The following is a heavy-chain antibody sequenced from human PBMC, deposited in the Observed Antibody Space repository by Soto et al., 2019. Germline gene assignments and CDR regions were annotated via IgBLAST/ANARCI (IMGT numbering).Heavy chain of an antibody. V-gene: IGHV3-21*01. D-gene: IGHD4-17*01. Sequence: EVQLVESGGGLVKPGGSLRLSCAASGFTFSSYSMNWVRQAPGKGLEWVSSISSSSSYIYYADSVKGRFTISRDNAKNSLYLQMSSLRAEDTAVYYCARGTDYGGNSGNYWGQGTLVTVSS. J-gene: IGHJ4*02. CDR3: ARGTDYGGNSGNY. CDR1: GFTFSSYS. CDR2: ISSSSSYI.